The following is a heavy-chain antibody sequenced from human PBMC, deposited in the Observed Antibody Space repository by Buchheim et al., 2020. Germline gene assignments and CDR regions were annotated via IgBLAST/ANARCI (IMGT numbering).Heavy chain of an antibody. D-gene: IGHD2-2*01. J-gene: IGHJ4*02. Sequence: EVQLLESGGGLVQPGGSLRLSCAASRFTFSSYAMSWVRQAPGKGLEWVSGISTTGGGTFYADSVKGRFTISRDTSKSALFLQMNSLRAEDTAVYYCAKQACTGCYPDYWGQGTL. V-gene: IGHV3-23*01. CDR2: ISTTGGGT. CDR3: AKQACTGCYPDY. CDR1: RFTFSSYA.